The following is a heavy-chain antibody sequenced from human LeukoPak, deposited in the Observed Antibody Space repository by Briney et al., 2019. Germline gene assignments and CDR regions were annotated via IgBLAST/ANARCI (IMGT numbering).Heavy chain of an antibody. CDR2: ISSGAGTT. Sequence: GGSLRLSCAASGFTFSSYAMSWVRQAPGKGLEWVSTISSGAGTTYYADSVKGRFTISGDNSKSTLYLQMNSLRAEDTAVYYCAKGGSSSWLSNWYFDLWGRGTLVTVSS. D-gene: IGHD6-13*01. V-gene: IGHV3-23*01. CDR3: AKGGSSSWLSNWYFDL. J-gene: IGHJ2*01. CDR1: GFTFSSYA.